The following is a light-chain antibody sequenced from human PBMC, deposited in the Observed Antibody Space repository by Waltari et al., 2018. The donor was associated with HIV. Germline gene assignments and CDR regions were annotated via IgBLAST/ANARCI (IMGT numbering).Light chain of an antibody. CDR3: CSYAGSSTFYV. V-gene: IGLV2-23*02. CDR2: EVT. CDR1: SSDVGNYNV. Sequence: QSALTQPASVAGSPGQSITISGTATSSDVGNYNVFSWYQQHPGKAPKLLIYEVTKRPSGVSNRFSGSKSGNTASLTISGLQAEDEADYSCCSYAGSSTFYVFGTGTKVTVL. J-gene: IGLJ1*01.